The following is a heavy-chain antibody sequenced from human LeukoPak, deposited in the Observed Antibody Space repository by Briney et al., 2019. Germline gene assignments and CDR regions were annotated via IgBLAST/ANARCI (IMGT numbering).Heavy chain of an antibody. CDR1: GGSISSYY. V-gene: IGHV4-4*09. CDR3: ARRGCSSTSCYTEEWFDP. CDR2: IYTSGST. D-gene: IGHD2-2*02. J-gene: IGHJ5*02. Sequence: PSETLSLTCTVSGGSISSYYGSWIRQPPGKGLEWIGYIYTSGSTNYNPSLKSRVTISVDTSKNQFSLKLSSVTAADTAVYYCARRGCSSTSCYTEEWFDPWGQGTLVTVSS.